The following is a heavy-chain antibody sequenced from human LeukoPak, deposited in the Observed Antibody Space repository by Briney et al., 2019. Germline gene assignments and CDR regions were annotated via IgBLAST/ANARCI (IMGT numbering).Heavy chain of an antibody. CDR3: ARRGPVRAAFDI. D-gene: IGHD6-19*01. V-gene: IGHV4-59*08. Sequence: SETLSLTCTVSGGSISSYYWSWIRQPPGKGLEWIGYIYYSGSTNYNPSLKSRVTISVDTSKNQFSLKLSSVTTADTAVYYWARRGPVRAAFDIWGQGTMVTVSS. J-gene: IGHJ3*02. CDR1: GGSISSYY. CDR2: IYYSGST.